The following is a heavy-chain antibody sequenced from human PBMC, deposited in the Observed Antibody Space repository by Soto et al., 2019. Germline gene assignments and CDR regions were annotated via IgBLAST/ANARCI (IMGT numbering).Heavy chain of an antibody. Sequence: PGGSLGLSCAASGFTFSSYWMSWVRQAPGKGLEWVANIKQDGSEKYYVDSVKGRFTISRDNAKNSLYLQMNSLRAEDTAVYYCARAPFNIAAAVNDYWGQGTLVTVSS. CDR2: IKQDGSEK. J-gene: IGHJ4*02. D-gene: IGHD6-13*01. CDR1: GFTFSSYW. V-gene: IGHV3-7*01. CDR3: ARAPFNIAAAVNDY.